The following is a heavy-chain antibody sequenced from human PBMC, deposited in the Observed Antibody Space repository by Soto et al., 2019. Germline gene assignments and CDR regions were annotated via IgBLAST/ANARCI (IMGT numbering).Heavy chain of an antibody. Sequence: QLQLQESGPGLVKPSETLSLTCTVSGGSISSSSYYWGWIRQPPGKGLEWIGSIYYSGSTYYNPSLKSRVTISVDTSKNQFSLKLSSVTAADTAVYYCARHGPGSSWYEIHYFDYWGQGTLVTVSS. CDR1: GGSISSSSYY. D-gene: IGHD6-13*01. J-gene: IGHJ4*02. CDR3: ARHGPGSSWYEIHYFDY. V-gene: IGHV4-39*01. CDR2: IYYSGST.